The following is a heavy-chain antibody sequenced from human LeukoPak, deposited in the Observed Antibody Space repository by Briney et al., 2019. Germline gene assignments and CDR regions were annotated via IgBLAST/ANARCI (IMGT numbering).Heavy chain of an antibody. CDR3: ARVRSYYYYMDV. V-gene: IGHV4-39*07. Sequence: SETLSLTCTVSGGSISNSDYYWGWIRQPPGKGLECIGSIFYSGSTYYNPSLKSRVTISVDTSKNQFSLKLSSVTAADTAVYYCARVRSYYYYMDVWGKGTAVTVSS. CDR1: GGSISNSDYY. CDR2: IFYSGST. J-gene: IGHJ6*03.